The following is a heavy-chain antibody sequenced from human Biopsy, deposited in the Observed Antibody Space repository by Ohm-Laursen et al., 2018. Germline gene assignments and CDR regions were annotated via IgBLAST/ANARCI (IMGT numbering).Heavy chain of an antibody. CDR2: RIPYFNTI. V-gene: IGHV1-69*13. J-gene: IGHJ3*01. D-gene: IGHD2/OR15-2a*01. Sequence: EASVKVSCKASGVTFHTYAFGWVRQAPGQGLEWMGGRIPYFNTIYYARNFQDRAVITADRSARTTDMQLSGLRPDDTAVYYCVGGQRGPPIGVTVPGDAFDLWGPGTMVTVSP. CDR3: VGGQRGPPIGVTVPGDAFDL. CDR1: GVTFHTYA.